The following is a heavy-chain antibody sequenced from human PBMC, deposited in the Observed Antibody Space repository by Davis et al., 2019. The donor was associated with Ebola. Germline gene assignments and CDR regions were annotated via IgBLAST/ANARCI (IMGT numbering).Heavy chain of an antibody. D-gene: IGHD1-26*01. Sequence: PSETLSLTCAVYGGSFSGYYWSWIRQPPGKGLEWIGEINHSGSTNYNPSLKSRVTISVDTSKNQFSLKLSSVTAADTAVYYCANSTRGRWGSYYLGWGQGTLVTVSS. J-gene: IGHJ4*02. CDR1: GGSFSGYY. CDR3: ANSTRGRWGSYYLG. CDR2: INHSGST. V-gene: IGHV4-34*01.